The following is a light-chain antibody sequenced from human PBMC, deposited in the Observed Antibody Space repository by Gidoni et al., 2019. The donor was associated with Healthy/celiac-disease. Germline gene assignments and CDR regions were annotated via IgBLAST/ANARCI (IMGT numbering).Light chain of an antibody. CDR1: QSVLYSSNNKNY. Sequence: DLVMTQSPDSLAVSLGERATINCKSSQSVLYSSNNKNYLAWYQQKPGQPPKLLIYWASTRESGVPDRFSGSGSGTDFTLTISSLQAEDVAVYYCQQYDSTQQTFGQGTKVEIK. J-gene: IGKJ1*01. CDR2: WAS. V-gene: IGKV4-1*01. CDR3: QQYDSTQQT.